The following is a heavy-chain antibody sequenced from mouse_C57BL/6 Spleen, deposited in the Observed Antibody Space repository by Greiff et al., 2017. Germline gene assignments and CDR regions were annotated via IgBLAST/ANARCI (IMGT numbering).Heavy chain of an antibody. D-gene: IGHD3-2*01. V-gene: IGHV1-55*01. CDR3: ARGDSSGYWFAY. J-gene: IGHJ3*01. CDR1: GYTFTSYW. Sequence: QVQLQQPGAELVKPGASVKMSCKASGYTFTSYWITWVKQRPGQGLAWIGDIYPGSGSTNYNEKFKSKATLTVDTSSSTAYMQLSSLTSEDSAVDYCARGDSSGYWFAYWGQGTLVTVSA. CDR2: IYPGSGST.